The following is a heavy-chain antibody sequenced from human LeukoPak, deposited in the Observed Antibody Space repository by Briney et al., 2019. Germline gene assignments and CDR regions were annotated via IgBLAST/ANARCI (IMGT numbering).Heavy chain of an antibody. J-gene: IGHJ4*02. D-gene: IGHD3-22*01. CDR3: ARDAAMFDSSGYYYLW. Sequence: GSSVKVSCKASGGTFSRYAISWVRQAPGQGFDWMGGITPMFSTANYAQKFQGRVTITADESTTTAYMELSTLRSEDTAVYYCARDAAMFDSSGYYYLWWGQGTQVTVSS. V-gene: IGHV1-69*01. CDR2: ITPMFSTA. CDR1: GGTFSRYA.